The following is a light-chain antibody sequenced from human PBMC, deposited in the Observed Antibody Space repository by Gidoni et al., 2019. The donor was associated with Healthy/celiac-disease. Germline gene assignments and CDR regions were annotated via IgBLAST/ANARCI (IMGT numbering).Light chain of an antibody. CDR3: QQSYSTPWT. CDR1: QSISSY. CDR2: AAS. V-gene: IGKV1-39*01. J-gene: IGKJ1*01. Sequence: DIQMTQSPSSLSASVGDRVCITCRASQSISSYLNWYQQKPGKAPKLLIYAASSLQSGVPSRFSGSGAGTEFTLTISSLQPEDFATYYCQQSYSTPWTFGQGTKVEIK.